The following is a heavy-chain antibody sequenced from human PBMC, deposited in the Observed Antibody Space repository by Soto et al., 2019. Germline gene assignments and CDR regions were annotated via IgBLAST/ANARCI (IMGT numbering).Heavy chain of an antibody. Sequence: ASVKVSCKASGYTFTGYYMHWVRQAPGQGLEWMGWINPNSGGTNYAQKFQGWVTMTRDTSISTAYMELSRLRSDDTAVYYCAIVGWEPPDPIDYSCQGTLVTVSS. CDR3: AIVGWEPPDPIDY. CDR1: GYTFTGYY. D-gene: IGHD1-1*01. V-gene: IGHV1-2*04. CDR2: INPNSGGT. J-gene: IGHJ4*02.